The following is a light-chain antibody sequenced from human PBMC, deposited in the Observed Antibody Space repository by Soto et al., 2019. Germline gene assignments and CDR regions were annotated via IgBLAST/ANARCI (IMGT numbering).Light chain of an antibody. V-gene: IGKV3-20*01. CDR3: HQYITAPET. CDR2: VAS. Sequence: EIVLTQSPGTLSLSPGERATLSCRASQSVSSNYLAWYQQKPGQAPRLLIYVASSRATGTPDRFSGSGSGTDFTLTISRLEPEDFAVYHCHQYITAPETFGQGTKVEIK. J-gene: IGKJ1*01. CDR1: QSVSSNY.